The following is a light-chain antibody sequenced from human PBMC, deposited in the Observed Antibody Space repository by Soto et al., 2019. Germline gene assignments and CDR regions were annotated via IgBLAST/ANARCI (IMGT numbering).Light chain of an antibody. Sequence: IVLTQSPVTLSLYPGERATLSCRASQSVTSFLAWYQQKPGQAPRLLIYDVSNRATGIPARFSGSGSGTDFTLTISSLEPEDFAVYYCQQRSNWPLTFGGGTKVEIK. CDR2: DVS. J-gene: IGKJ4*01. CDR1: QSVTSF. V-gene: IGKV3-11*01. CDR3: QQRSNWPLT.